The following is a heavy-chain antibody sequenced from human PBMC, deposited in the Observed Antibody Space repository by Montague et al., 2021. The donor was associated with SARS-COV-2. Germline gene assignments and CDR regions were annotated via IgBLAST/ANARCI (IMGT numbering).Heavy chain of an antibody. V-gene: IGHV6-1*01. CDR3: ARIPVGSKYYFDF. J-gene: IGHJ4*02. D-gene: IGHD2-2*01. Sequence: CAISGDSVASDIATWNWIRRSPERGLEWLGRTYYRSKWYNDYAESVKSRITIDPDTSKHQFSLHLNSVTPEDTAVYYCARIPVGSKYYFDFWGQGTLVTVSS. CDR1: GDSVASDIAT. CDR2: TYYRSKWYN.